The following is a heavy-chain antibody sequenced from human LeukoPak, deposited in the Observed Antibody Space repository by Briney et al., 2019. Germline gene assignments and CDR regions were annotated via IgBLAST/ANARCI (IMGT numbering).Heavy chain of an antibody. CDR1: GFTFSSYW. J-gene: IGHJ5*02. V-gene: IGHV3-7*01. D-gene: IGHD6-13*01. CDR2: IKQDGSEK. CDR3: ARDGGNIAAANNWFDP. Sequence: GGSLRLSCAASGFTFSSYWMSWVRQAPGKGLEWVANIKQDGSEKYYVDSVKGRFTISRDNAKNSLYLQMNSLRAEDTAVYYCARDGGNIAAANNWFDPWGQGTLVTVSS.